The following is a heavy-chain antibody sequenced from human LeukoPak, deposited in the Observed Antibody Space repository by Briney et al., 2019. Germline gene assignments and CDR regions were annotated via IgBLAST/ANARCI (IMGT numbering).Heavy chain of an antibody. D-gene: IGHD5-24*01. CDR1: GSSISSNYS. J-gene: IGHJ4*02. V-gene: IGHV4-38-2*01. CDR3: ARLDGYIWVYY. CDR2: IYHSGTT. Sequence: SETLPPTCAVSGSSISSNYSWGWIRQAPGKGLGWSGSIYHSGTTHYNPSLMSRVSISVDASKNQFSLTLTSVTAADTAVYYCARLDGYIWVYYWGQGTLVTVSS.